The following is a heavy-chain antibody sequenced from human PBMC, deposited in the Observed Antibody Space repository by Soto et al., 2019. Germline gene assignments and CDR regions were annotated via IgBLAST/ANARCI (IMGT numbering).Heavy chain of an antibody. D-gene: IGHD6-6*01. V-gene: IGHV4-31*03. CDR3: ARGSSIAGLYYGMDV. Sequence: SETLSLTCTFHCSSITSCGFYWTLIRQPPGKGLEWIGYNYYSGVTYYNPSLKSRVTISLDTSKNQFSLKLSSVTAADTAVYYCARGSSIAGLYYGMDVWGQGTTVT. CDR1: CSSITSCGFY. CDR2: NYYSGVT. J-gene: IGHJ6*02.